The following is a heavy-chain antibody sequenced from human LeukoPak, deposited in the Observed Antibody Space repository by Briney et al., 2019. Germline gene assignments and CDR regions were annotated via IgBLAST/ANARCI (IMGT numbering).Heavy chain of an antibody. CDR3: ARXGNYYDASXXXAG. V-gene: IGHV7-4-1*02. D-gene: IGHD3-22*01. CDR1: GYTFNTYA. Sequence: SVKVXXKASGYTFNTYAMNWVRQAPGQGVEWMGWINTDTGNPTYAQGFPGRFVFSLDTSVSTAYLQIRSLKDEDTAVYYCARXGNYYDASXXXAGWGQGXLVTVSS. CDR2: INTDTGNP. J-gene: IGHJ4*02.